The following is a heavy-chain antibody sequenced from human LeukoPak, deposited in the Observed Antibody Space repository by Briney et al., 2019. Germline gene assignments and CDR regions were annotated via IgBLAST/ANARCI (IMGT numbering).Heavy chain of an antibody. CDR2: MGPNNGNT. Sequence: GASVKVSCKASGYTFTSYDINWVRQDTGQGLEWMGWMGPNNGNTGYAQKFQGRVTMTRDTSISTAYMELSSLRSEDTAVYYCARVVGMVRGVIRAYFDYWGQGTLVTVSS. D-gene: IGHD3-10*01. CDR1: GYTFTSYD. J-gene: IGHJ4*02. CDR3: ARVVGMVRGVIRAYFDY. V-gene: IGHV1-8*01.